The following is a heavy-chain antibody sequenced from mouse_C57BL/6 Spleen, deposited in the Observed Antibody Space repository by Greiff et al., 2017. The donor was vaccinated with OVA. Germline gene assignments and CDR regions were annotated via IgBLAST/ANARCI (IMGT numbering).Heavy chain of an antibody. CDR3: VITTVVARDWYFDV. V-gene: IGHV1-55*01. D-gene: IGHD1-1*01. J-gene: IGHJ1*03. CDR2: IYPGSGST. Sequence: VQLQQPGAELVKPGASVKMSCKASGYTFTSYWITWVKQRPGQGLEWIGDIYPGSGSTNYNEKFKSKATLTVDTSSSTAYMQLSSLTSEDSAVYYWVITTVVARDWYFDVWGTGTTVTVSS. CDR1: GYTFTSYW.